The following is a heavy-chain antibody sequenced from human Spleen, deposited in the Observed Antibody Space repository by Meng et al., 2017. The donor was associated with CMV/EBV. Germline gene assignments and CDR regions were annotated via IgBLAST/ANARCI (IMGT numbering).Heavy chain of an antibody. V-gene: IGHV3-66*02. J-gene: IGHJ3*02. CDR3: ARDPYSSSFSDAFDI. D-gene: IGHD6-13*01. CDR1: GFTFGDYA. CDR2: IYSGGST. Sequence: GESLKISCTASGFTFGDYAMSWVRQAPGKGLEWVSVIYSGGSTYYADSAKGRFTISRDNSKNTLYLQMNSLRAEDTAVYYCARDPYSSSFSDAFDIWGQGTMVTVSS.